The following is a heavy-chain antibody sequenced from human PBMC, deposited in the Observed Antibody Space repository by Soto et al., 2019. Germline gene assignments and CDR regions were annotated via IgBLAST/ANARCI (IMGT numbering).Heavy chain of an antibody. V-gene: IGHV4-59*01. D-gene: IGHD1-26*01. Sequence: PSETLSLTCTVSGDSITVSYWSWIRHPPGKTLEWIGYIYHSGTTTYNPSLKSRVSISVDTSKNQFSLRLTSVIAADTAVYYCARDMPYAAGSLAGCDYWGQGILVTVSS. CDR2: IYHSGTT. CDR3: ARDMPYAAGSLAGCDY. CDR1: GDSITVSY. J-gene: IGHJ4*02.